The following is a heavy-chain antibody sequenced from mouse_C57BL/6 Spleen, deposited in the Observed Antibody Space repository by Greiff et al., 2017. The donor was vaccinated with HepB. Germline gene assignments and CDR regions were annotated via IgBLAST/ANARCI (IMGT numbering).Heavy chain of an antibody. D-gene: IGHD3-3*01. CDR2: IYPGDGDT. J-gene: IGHJ2*01. Sequence: VQVVESGPELVKPGASVKISCKASGYAFSSSWMNWVKQRPGKGLEWIGRIYPGDGDTNYNGKFKGKATLTADKSSSTAYMQLSSLTSEDSAVYFCARGLGFDYWGQGTTLTVSS. CDR1: GYAFSSSW. CDR3: ARGLGFDY. V-gene: IGHV1-82*01.